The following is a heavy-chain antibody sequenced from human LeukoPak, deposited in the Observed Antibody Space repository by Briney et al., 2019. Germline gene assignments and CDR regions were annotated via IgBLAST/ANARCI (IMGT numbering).Heavy chain of an antibody. V-gene: IGHV1-8*01. Sequence: ASVKVSCKASGYTFTSYDINWVRQATGQGLEWMGWMNPNSGNTGYAQKFQGRVTMTRNTSISTAYMELSSLRSEDMAVYYCARGRGGYNFFDYWGQGTLVTVSS. CDR2: MNPNSGNT. J-gene: IGHJ4*02. D-gene: IGHD5-24*01. CDR3: ARGRGGYNFFDY. CDR1: GYTFTSYD.